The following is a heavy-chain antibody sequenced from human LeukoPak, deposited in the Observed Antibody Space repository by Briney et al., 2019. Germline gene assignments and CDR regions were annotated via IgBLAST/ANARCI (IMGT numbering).Heavy chain of an antibody. J-gene: IGHJ4*02. CDR2: IKHDGSEK. CDR3: AKSSYYDSSGYYREYYFDY. D-gene: IGHD3-22*01. CDR1: GFIFTGYF. V-gene: IGHV3-7*01. Sequence: GGSLRLSCAASGFIFTGYFVSWVRQAPGKGLEWVASIKHDGSEKYYVDSVRGRFTISRDNTKNLLYLQMSSLRAEDTAVYYCAKSSYYDSSGYYREYYFDYWGQGTLVTVSS.